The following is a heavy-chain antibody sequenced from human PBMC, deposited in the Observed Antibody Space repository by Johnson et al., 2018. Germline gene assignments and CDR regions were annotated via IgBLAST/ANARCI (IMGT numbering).Heavy chain of an antibody. J-gene: IGHJ3*02. Sequence: QLVESGGGVVQPGRSLRLSCAASGFTSNRYAMHWVRQAPGKGLEWVVVISYDGSNKYYAYSVKGRFTISRDNAKNSLYLQTNSLRAEDTALYYCARAGDYDILTGYYSLHAFDIWGQGTMVTVSS. V-gene: IGHV3-30*04. CDR2: ISYDGSNK. D-gene: IGHD3-9*01. CDR3: ARAGDYDILTGYYSLHAFDI. CDR1: GFTSNRYA.